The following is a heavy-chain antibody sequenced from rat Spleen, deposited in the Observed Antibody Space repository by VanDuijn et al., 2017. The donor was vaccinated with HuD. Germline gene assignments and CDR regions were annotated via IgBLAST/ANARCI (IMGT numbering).Heavy chain of an antibody. CDR2: ISYDGSST. J-gene: IGHJ2*01. Sequence: EVRLVESGGGLVQPGRSLKLSCAASGFTFSDYNMAWVRQAPKKGLEWVATISYDGSSTYYRDSVKGRFTISRDNAKSTLCLQMDSLRSEDTATYYCARREQLGGYFDYWGQGVMVTVSS. D-gene: IGHD1-10*01. CDR1: GFTFSDYN. V-gene: IGHV5-7*01. CDR3: ARREQLGGYFDY.